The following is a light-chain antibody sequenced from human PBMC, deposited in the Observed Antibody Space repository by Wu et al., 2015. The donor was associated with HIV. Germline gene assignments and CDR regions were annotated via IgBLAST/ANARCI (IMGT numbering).Light chain of an antibody. CDR1: QSISYY. J-gene: IGKJ5*01. CDR3: QQYVSSPT. Sequence: EIVLTQSPATLSLSPGERATLSCRASQSISYYLAWYQQKPGQAPRLLIYDASNRATGIPARFSGSGSGTDFTLTISRLEPEDSAVYFCQQYVSSPTFGQGTRLEIK. V-gene: IGKV3-11*01. CDR2: DAS.